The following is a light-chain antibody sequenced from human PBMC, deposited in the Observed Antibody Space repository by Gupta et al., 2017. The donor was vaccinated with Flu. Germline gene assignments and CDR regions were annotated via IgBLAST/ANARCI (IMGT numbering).Light chain of an antibody. CDR2: LNSDGSH. Sequence: QLVLTQSPSASASLGASVNLPCTLRSGHSSYAIAWHQQQPEKGPRYLMKLNSDGSHSKGDGIPDRFSGSSSGAERDLTISSPQDEDEADYYCQNWGTGIQVFGGGTKLTVL. V-gene: IGLV4-69*01. CDR3: QNWGTGIQV. J-gene: IGLJ2*01. CDR1: SGHSSYA.